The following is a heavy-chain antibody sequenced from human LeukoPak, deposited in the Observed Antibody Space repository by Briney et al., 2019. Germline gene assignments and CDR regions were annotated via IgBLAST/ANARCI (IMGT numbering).Heavy chain of an antibody. CDR3: AHLAPDYGDCFFDT. CDR2: LYWDDDK. CDR1: GFSLTTNGAG. J-gene: IGHJ5*02. V-gene: IGHV2-5*02. D-gene: IGHD4-17*01. Sequence: SGPPLVKPTQTLTLTCTFSGFSLTTNGAGVAWIRQPPGKALEWLALLYWDDDKRYNPSLENRLTITKDTSKNEVVLTMTNLTPVDTATFFCAHLAPDYGDCFFDTWGQGILVTVSS.